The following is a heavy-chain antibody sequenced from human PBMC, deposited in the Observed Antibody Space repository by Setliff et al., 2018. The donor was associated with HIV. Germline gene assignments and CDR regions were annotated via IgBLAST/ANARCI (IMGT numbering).Heavy chain of an antibody. CDR3: ARGYAARGSWFDY. D-gene: IGHD2-15*01. V-gene: IGHV1-69*05. J-gene: IGHJ4*02. Sequence: GASVKVSCKSSGGTFSSYVINWVRQAPGQGLEWMGGIIPVSDTTNYAQKFQGRVTMTKDTSTSTAYMALRSLRSDDTAVYYCARGYAARGSWFDYWGQGTLVTVSS. CDR2: IIPVSDTT. CDR1: GGTFSSYV.